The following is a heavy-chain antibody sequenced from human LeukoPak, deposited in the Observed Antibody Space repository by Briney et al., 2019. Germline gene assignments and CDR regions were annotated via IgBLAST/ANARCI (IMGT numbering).Heavy chain of an antibody. CDR2: ISGSGGST. J-gene: IGHJ4*02. CDR3: AKPGRYYYDSPFDY. CDR1: GITLSNYG. Sequence: GGSLRLSCAVSGITLSNYGMSWVRQAPGKGLEWVSAISGSGGSTYYADSVKGRFTISRDNSKNTLYLQMNSLRAEDTAVYYCAKPGRYYYDSPFDYWGQGTLVTVSS. D-gene: IGHD3-22*01. V-gene: IGHV3-23*01.